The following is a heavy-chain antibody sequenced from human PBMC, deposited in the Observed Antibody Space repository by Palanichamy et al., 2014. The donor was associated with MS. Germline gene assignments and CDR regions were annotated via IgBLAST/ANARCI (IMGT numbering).Heavy chain of an antibody. CDR2: IHQSEST. V-gene: IGHV4-34*01. CDR3: ARGVEEYSPSSSSFWGGFWFNP. Sequence: QGQLQQWGAGLLKPSETLSLTCAVYSGSLSGHYWIWIRQPPGKGLEWIGEIHQSESTRYNPSLKSRVTIAVDTSKNQFSLNLNSVTAADTAVYYCARGVEEYSPSSSSFWGGFWFNPWGQGTLVTVSS. D-gene: IGHD6-6*01. CDR1: SGSLSGHY. J-gene: IGHJ5*02.